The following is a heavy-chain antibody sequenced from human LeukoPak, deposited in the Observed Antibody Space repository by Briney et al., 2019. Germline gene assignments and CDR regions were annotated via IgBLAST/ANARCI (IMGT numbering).Heavy chain of an antibody. D-gene: IGHD3-10*01. J-gene: IGHJ3*02. V-gene: IGHV4-39*07. CDR3: ARDPPLVYGSGSPI. Sequence: SETLSLTCTVSGGSISSSSYYWGWIRQPPGKGLEWIGSIYYSGSTYYNPSLKSRVTISVDTSKNQFSLKLSSVTAADTVVYYCARDPPLVYGSGSPIWGQGTMVTVSS. CDR1: GGSISSSSYY. CDR2: IYYSGST.